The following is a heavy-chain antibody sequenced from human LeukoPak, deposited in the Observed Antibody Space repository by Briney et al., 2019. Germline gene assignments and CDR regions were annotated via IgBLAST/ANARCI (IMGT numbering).Heavy chain of an antibody. Sequence: RPSETLSLTCTVSGGSISSYYWSWIRQPPGKGLEWIGYIYYSGSTNYNPSLKSRVTISVDTSKNQFSLKLSSVTAADTAVYYCVRHLQGSSSWDYDYWGQGTLVTVSS. CDR2: IYYSGST. D-gene: IGHD6-13*01. CDR1: GGSISSYY. V-gene: IGHV4-59*08. CDR3: VRHLQGSSSWDYDY. J-gene: IGHJ4*02.